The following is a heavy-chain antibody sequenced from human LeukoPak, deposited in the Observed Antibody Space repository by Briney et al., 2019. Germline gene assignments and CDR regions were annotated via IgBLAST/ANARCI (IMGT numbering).Heavy chain of an antibody. CDR1: GFTFSSSA. D-gene: IGHD2-15*01. J-gene: IGHJ1*01. CDR2: ISASGGST. Sequence: GGSLRLSCAASGFTFSSSAMSWVRQVPGKGLEWVSGISASGGSTSYADSVRGRFTISRDKSKNTLSLQMNSLRAEDTAVYYCAQQVGYCSSGSCYFTYWGQGTLVTVSS. V-gene: IGHV3-23*01. CDR3: AQQVGYCSSGSCYFTY.